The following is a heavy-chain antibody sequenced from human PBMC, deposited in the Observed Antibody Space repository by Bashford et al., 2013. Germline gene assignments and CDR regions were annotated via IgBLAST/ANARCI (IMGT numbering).Heavy chain of an antibody. V-gene: IGHV1-8*01. CDR3: AHSGKVPRSAFDI. Sequence: VASVKVSCKASGYTFTSYDINWVRQATGQGLEWMGWMNPNSGNTGYAQKFQGRVTMTRNTSISTAYMELSSLRSEDTAVYYCAHSGKVPRSAFDIWGQGTMVTVSS. CDR1: GYTFTSYD. CDR2: MNPNSGNT. D-gene: IGHD1-26*01. J-gene: IGHJ3*02.